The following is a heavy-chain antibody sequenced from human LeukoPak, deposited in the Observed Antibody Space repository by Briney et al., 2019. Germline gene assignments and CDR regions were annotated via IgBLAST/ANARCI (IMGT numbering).Heavy chain of an antibody. V-gene: IGHV1-2*02. CDR3: ARFSSRGEGY. CDR2: INPNSGGT. J-gene: IGHJ4*02. CDR1: VYTFTGYY. D-gene: IGHD3-10*01. Sequence: ASVRVSCTASVYTFTGYYMHGVRQAPGQGLEWMVWINPNSGGTNYAQNFQGRVTTTRDTSISTAYMELSRLRSDDTAVYYCARFSSRGEGYWGQGTLVTVSP.